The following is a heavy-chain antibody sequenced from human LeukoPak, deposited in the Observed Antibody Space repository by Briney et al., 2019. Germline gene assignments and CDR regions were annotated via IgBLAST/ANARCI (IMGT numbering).Heavy chain of an antibody. CDR3: ASRPPGRDGYIRDY. CDR2: IWYGGSNK. V-gene: IGHV3-33*01. D-gene: IGHD5-24*01. CDR1: GFTFSSYG. Sequence: PGGSLRLSCAASGFTFSSYGMHWVRQAPGKGLEWVAVIWYGGSNKYYADSVKGRFTISRDNSKNTLYLQMNSLRAEDTAVYYCASRPPGRDGYIRDYWGQGTLVTVSS. J-gene: IGHJ4*02.